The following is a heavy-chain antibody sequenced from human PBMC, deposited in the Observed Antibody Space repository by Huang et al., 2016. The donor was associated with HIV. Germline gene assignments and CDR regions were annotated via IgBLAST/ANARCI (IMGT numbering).Heavy chain of an antibody. D-gene: IGHD6-19*01. V-gene: IGHV3-33*08. J-gene: IGHJ1*01. CDR2: IWYEGSKK. CDR3: ALKGDSSGWEYFRH. CDR1: GFTFSRYG. Sequence: QVQLVESGGGVVQPGRSLSLSCAASGFTFSRYGMHWVRQAPGKGLEWVAVIWYEGSKKYYADIVKGRFTIARDNSKNTLYLQMNSLKTEDTAVYYCALKGDSSGWEYFRHWGQGTLVTVSS.